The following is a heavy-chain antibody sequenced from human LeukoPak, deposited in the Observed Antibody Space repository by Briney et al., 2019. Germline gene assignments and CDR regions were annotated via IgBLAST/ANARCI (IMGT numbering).Heavy chain of an antibody. J-gene: IGHJ6*02. V-gene: IGHV3-48*03. CDR3: ARDIRYFDSDYYYGMDV. Sequence: GGSLRLSCPASGFTFSSYEMNCVRQAPGKGLEGVSYISCSGSTIYHAGSVKGRFTIYRDNPKNSLYLQMNSLRAEDTAVYYCARDIRYFDSDYYYGMDVWGQGTTVTVCS. CDR1: GFTFSSYE. D-gene: IGHD3-9*01. CDR2: ISCSGSTI.